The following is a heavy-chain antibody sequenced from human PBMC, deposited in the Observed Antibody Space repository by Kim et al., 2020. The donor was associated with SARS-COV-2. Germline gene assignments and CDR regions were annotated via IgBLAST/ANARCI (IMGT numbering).Heavy chain of an antibody. J-gene: IGHJ4*02. D-gene: IGHD3-22*01. CDR1: GGSISSSSYY. CDR2: IYYSGST. Sequence: SETLSLTCTVSGGSISSSSYYWGWIRQPPGKGLEWIGSIYYSGSTYYNPSLKSRVTISVDTSKNQFSLKLSSVTAADTAVYYCATYSDYYDSSGYPLYFDYWGQGTLVTVSS. V-gene: IGHV4-39*07. CDR3: ATYSDYYDSSGYPLYFDY.